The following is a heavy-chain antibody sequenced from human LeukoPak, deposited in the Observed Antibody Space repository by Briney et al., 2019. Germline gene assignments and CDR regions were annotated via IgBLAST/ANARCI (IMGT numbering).Heavy chain of an antibody. J-gene: IGHJ3*02. V-gene: IGHV3-21*01. CDR3: ARGDGATPADALDI. D-gene: IGHD3-10*01. Sequence: PGGSLRLSCAPSGFTFSSYSMNWLRQAPGKGLQWVSSISSSSSYIYYADSVKGRFTISRDNAKNSLYLQMNSLRGEDTAVYYCARGDGATPADALDIWGQGTMVTVSS. CDR2: ISSSSSYI. CDR1: GFTFSSYS.